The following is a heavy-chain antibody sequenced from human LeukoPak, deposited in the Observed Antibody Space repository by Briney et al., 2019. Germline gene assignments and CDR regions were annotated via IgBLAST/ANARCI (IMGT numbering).Heavy chain of an antibody. J-gene: IGHJ4*02. V-gene: IGHV3-15*01. CDR3: TTVFAGSGCFDY. CDR1: GFTFNNAW. CDR2: IKSKTDGGTT. D-gene: IGHD6-19*01. Sequence: GGSLRLSCAASGFTFNNAWMSWVRQAPGKGLEWVGRIKSKTDGGTTDYAAPVKGRFTISRNDSKNTLYLQMNSLKTEDTAVYYCTTVFAGSGCFDYWGQGTLVTVSS.